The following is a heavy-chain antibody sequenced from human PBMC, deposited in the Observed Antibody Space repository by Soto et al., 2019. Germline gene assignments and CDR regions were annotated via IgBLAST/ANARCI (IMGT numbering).Heavy chain of an antibody. CDR1: GGTFSSYA. J-gene: IGHJ6*02. CDR2: IIPIFGTA. D-gene: IGHD2-2*01. V-gene: IGHV1-69*13. CDR3: ARHDCISTSCYYYYYGMDV. Sequence: SVKVSCKASGGTFSSYAISWVRQAPGQGLEWMGGIIPIFGTANYAQKFQGRVTITADESTSTAYMELSSLRSEDTAVYYCARHDCISTSCYYYYYGMDVWGQGTTVTVSS.